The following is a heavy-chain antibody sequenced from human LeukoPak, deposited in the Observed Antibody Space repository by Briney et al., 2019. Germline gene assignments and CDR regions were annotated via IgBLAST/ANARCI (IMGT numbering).Heavy chain of an antibody. J-gene: IGHJ4*02. CDR3: ASGGV. V-gene: IGHV3-7*01. CDR1: GFTFSSSW. D-gene: IGHD2-8*02. Sequence: PGGSLRLSCAASGFTFSSSWMSWVRQAPGKGPEWVANINEDGSAKSSVDSVKGRFTISRDNAKDSLSLQMNSLRAEDTAIYYCASGGVWGQGTLVTVSS. CDR2: INEDGSAK.